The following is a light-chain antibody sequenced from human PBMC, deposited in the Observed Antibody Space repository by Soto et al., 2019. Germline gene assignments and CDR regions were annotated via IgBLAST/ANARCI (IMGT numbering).Light chain of an antibody. Sequence: EIVMTQSPDTLSVSPGDTATLSCRASESVSHYLAWYQQKPGQPPRLLIYHASIRATGIPARFSGSGSGTEFTLTISSLLSEDFAVYYCQEYDNRPPWTFGQGTKVDIK. CDR3: QEYDNRPPWT. CDR1: ESVSHY. V-gene: IGKV3-15*01. J-gene: IGKJ1*01. CDR2: HAS.